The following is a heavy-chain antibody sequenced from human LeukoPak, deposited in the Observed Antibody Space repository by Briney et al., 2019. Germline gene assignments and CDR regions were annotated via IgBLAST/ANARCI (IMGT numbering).Heavy chain of an antibody. Sequence: GGSLRLSCAASGFTFSSYAMGWVRQAPGKGLEWVSAITASGGNTYYADSVKGRFTISRDNSKNTLYLQVNSLRAEDTAGYYCAKGNGYSYGRYYFDYWGQGTLVTV. J-gene: IGHJ4*02. CDR1: GFTFSSYA. CDR2: ITASGGNT. CDR3: AKGNGYSYGRYYFDY. V-gene: IGHV3-23*01. D-gene: IGHD5-18*01.